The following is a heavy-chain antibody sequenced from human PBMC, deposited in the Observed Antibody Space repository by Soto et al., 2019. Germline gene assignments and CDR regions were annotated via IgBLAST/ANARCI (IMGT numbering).Heavy chain of an antibody. Sequence: PGGSLRLCCAASGFTFSSYAMSWVRQAPGKVLEWVSAISGSGGSTYYADSVKGRFTISRDNSKNTLYLQMNSLRAEDTAVYYCAKDLGYYDSSGYYDPDYWGQGTLVTVSS. D-gene: IGHD3-22*01. CDR3: AKDLGYYDSSGYYDPDY. V-gene: IGHV3-23*01. CDR2: ISGSGGST. J-gene: IGHJ4*02. CDR1: GFTFSSYA.